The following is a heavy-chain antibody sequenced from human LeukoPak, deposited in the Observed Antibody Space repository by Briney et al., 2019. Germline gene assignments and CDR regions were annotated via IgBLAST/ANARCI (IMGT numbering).Heavy chain of an antibody. CDR3: AITDGDYDLYYFDY. CDR1: GYTFTSYY. V-gene: IGHV1-46*03. D-gene: IGHD4-17*01. CDR2: INPSGGST. J-gene: IGHJ4*02. Sequence: GASVKVSCKASGYTFTSYYMHWVRQAPGQGLEWMGIINPSGGSTSYAQKSQGRVTITTDESTSTAYMELSSLRSEDTAVYYCAITDGDYDLYYFDYWGQGTLVTVSS.